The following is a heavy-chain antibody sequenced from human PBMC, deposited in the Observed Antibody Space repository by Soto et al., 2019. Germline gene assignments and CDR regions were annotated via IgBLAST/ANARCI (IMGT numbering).Heavy chain of an antibody. CDR3: ARRYGGNLDY. J-gene: IGHJ4*02. CDR1: GGSISSYY. Sequence: PSETLSLTCTVSGGSISSYYWSWIRQPPGKGLEWIGYIYYSGSTNYNPSLKSRVTISVDTSKNQFSLKLSSVTAADSAVYYCARRYGGNLDYWGQGTLVTVSS. V-gene: IGHV4-59*08. D-gene: IGHD1-26*01. CDR2: IYYSGST.